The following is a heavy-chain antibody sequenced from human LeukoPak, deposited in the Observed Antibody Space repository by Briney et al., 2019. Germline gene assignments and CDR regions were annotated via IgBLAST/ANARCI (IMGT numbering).Heavy chain of an antibody. CDR2: IKQDGGEK. D-gene: IGHD4-23*01. Sequence: GRSLRLSCAASGFVFSGYWMSWVRQTPGKGLEWVASIKQDGGEKFYADSVKGRFTISRDNAKSSLYLQLNSLRAEDTAVYYCARVPGVTRYFDYWGQGILVTVSS. CDR3: ARVPGVTRYFDY. J-gene: IGHJ4*02. CDR1: GFVFSGYW. V-gene: IGHV3-7*01.